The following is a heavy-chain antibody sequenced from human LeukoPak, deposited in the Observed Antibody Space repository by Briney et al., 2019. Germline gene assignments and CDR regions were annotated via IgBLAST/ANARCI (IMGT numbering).Heavy chain of an antibody. D-gene: IGHD6-13*01. J-gene: IGHJ4*02. CDR1: GDSVSSKSAT. CDR3: AWSAAGTLDY. CDR2: TYYKSKWNN. V-gene: IGHV6-1*01. Sequence: SQTLSLTCAISGDSVSSKSATWNWIRQSPARGLEWLGRTYYKSKWNNDYAISVKSRITINPDTSKNQFSLHLNSVTPEDTAVYYCAWSAAGTLDYWGQGTLVTVSS.